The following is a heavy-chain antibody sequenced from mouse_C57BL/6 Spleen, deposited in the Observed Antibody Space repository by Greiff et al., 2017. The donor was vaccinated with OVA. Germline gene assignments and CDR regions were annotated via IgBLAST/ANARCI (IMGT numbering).Heavy chain of an antibody. CDR3: ARGQLRHWFAY. V-gene: IGHV1-42*01. J-gene: IGHJ3*01. CDR1: GYSFTGYY. D-gene: IGHD3-2*02. Sequence: VQLQQSGPELVKPGASVKISCKASGYSFTGYYMNWVKQSPEKSLEWIGAINPSTGGTTYNQKFKAKATMTVDKSSSTAYMQLKSLTSEDSAVYYCARGQLRHWFAYWGQGTLVTVSA. CDR2: INPSTGGT.